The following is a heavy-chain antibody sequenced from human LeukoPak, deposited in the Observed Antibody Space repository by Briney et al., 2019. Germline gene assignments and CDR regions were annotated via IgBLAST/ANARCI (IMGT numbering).Heavy chain of an antibody. CDR3: AKEMACYDTDY. V-gene: IGHV3-11*04. Sequence: GSLRLSCAASGFTFSDYYMSWIRQAPGKGLGWVSYISSSDNTIYYADSVKGRFTMSRDNAKNLLYLQMNSLRAEDMAMHYCAKEMACYDTDYWGQRTLVTVSS. CDR2: ISSSDNTI. J-gene: IGHJ4*02. D-gene: IGHD5-12*01. CDR1: GFTFSDYY.